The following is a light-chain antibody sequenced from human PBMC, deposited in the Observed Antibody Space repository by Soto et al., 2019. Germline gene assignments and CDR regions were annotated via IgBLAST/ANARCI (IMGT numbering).Light chain of an antibody. V-gene: IGKV1-33*01. CDR2: DAS. CDR3: LQYANLPLS. Sequence: DIQMTQSPSSLSASVGDRITITCQASQDIRNYLNWFQQKPGKAPQLLIFDASNLEPGVPSSFSGSGSGTEFTLTISSLQPEDSATYYCLQYANLPLSFGGGTKVEIK. CDR1: QDIRNY. J-gene: IGKJ4*01.